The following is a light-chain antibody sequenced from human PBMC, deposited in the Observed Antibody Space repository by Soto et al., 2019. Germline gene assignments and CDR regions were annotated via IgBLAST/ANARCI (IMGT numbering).Light chain of an antibody. CDR1: QSISSY. Sequence: DIQMTQSPSSLSASVGDRVTITCRASQSISSYLNWYQQKPGKAPKLLIYAASTLQSGVPSRFSGSGSGTDFTLTISSLQPEDVAIYFCQQCYSISRTFRQGTKVEIK. J-gene: IGKJ1*01. CDR3: QQCYSISRT. CDR2: AAS. V-gene: IGKV1-39*01.